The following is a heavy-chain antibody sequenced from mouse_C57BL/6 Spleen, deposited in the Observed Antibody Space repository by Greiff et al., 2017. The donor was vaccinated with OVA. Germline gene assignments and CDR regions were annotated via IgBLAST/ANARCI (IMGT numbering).Heavy chain of an antibody. V-gene: IGHV1-82*01. D-gene: IGHD1-1*01. Sequence: VQLKESGPELVKPGASVKISCKASGYAFSSSWMNWVKQRPGKGLEWIGRIYPGDGDTNYNGKFKGKATLTADKSSSTAYMQLSSLTSEDSAVYFCARRGFITTVTYAMDYWGQGTSVTVSS. J-gene: IGHJ4*01. CDR1: GYAFSSSW. CDR2: IYPGDGDT. CDR3: ARRGFITTVTYAMDY.